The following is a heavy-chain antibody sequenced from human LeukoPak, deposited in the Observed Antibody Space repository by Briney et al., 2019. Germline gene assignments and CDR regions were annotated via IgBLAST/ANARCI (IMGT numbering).Heavy chain of an antibody. CDR2: IFYTGNT. CDR3: AREYYYYESTGYPYYFDS. J-gene: IGHJ4*02. CDR1: NVSINNGDYY. Sequence: SQTLSLTCIVSNVSINNGDYYWSWIRQPPGKGLGWIGYIFYTGNTHYNPSLKSRVAVSIDTSKNQFSLKLTSVTAADTAVYYCAREYYYYESTGYPYYFDSWGQGTLVTVSS. V-gene: IGHV4-30-4*01. D-gene: IGHD3-22*01.